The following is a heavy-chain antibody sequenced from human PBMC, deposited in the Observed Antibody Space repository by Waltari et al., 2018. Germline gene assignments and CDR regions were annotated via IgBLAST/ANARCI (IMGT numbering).Heavy chain of an antibody. D-gene: IGHD6-25*01. CDR3: ARERPHNWFDP. CDR2: ITNDGSST. J-gene: IGHJ5*02. CDR1: GFSFSSYW. V-gene: IGHV3-74*01. Sequence: ELQLVESGGGLVQTGGSLRLSCAASGFSFSSYWMHWVRQAPGKGLVWVSQITNDGSSTTYADSVKGRFTISRDNAKNTLYLQMNSLRAEDTAVYYCARERPHNWFDPWGQGTLVMVSS.